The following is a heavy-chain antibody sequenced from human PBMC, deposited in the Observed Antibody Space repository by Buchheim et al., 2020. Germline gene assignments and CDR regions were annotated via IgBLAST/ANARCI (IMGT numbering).Heavy chain of an antibody. Sequence: QVQLQQWGAGLLKPSETLSLTCADYVGSFCGYYRSWICQPPGKGLEWIGEINHSGSTNYNPSLKSRVTISVDTSKHQSSLKLSSVTAADTAVYYCARGGRGYCSGGSCRNWFDPWGQGTL. CDR2: INHSGST. D-gene: IGHD2-15*01. J-gene: IGHJ5*02. V-gene: IGHV4-34*01. CDR1: VGSFCGYY. CDR3: ARGGRGYCSGGSCRNWFDP.